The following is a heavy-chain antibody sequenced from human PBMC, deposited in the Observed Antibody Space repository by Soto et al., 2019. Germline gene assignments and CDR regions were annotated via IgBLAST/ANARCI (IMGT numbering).Heavy chain of an antibody. CDR3: ARTMTIFGAGLD. J-gene: IGHJ4*02. CDR2: ISGSGGRT. V-gene: IGHV3-23*01. CDR1: GFSFNKYA. D-gene: IGHD3-3*01. Sequence: EVQLLESGGGLVQPGGSLRLSCAASGFSFNKYAMTWVRQAPGKGLEWVAAISGSGGRTHYADSVKGRFTISRDNSKNRLHLQMNSLRVEETAVFYCARTMTIFGAGLDWGQRTLVSVSS.